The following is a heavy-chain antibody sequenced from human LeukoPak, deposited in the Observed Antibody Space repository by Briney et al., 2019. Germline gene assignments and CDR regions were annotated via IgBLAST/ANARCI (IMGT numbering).Heavy chain of an antibody. Sequence: SVKVSCKASGGTFSSYAISWVRQAPGQGLERMGRIIPIFGIANYAQKFQGRVTITADKSTSTAYMELSSLRSEDTAVYYCASQVDSSGYYSYFDYWGQGTLVTVSS. J-gene: IGHJ4*02. CDR1: GGTFSSYA. V-gene: IGHV1-69*04. CDR3: ASQVDSSGYYSYFDY. D-gene: IGHD3-22*01. CDR2: IIPIFGIA.